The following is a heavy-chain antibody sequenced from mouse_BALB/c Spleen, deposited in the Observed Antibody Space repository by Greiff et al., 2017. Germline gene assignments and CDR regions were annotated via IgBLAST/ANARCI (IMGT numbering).Heavy chain of an antibody. V-gene: IGHV2-9*02. D-gene: IGHD2-3*01. CDR3: ASYDGYSLAY. CDR1: GFSLTSYG. CDR2: IWAGGST. Sequence: VKLMESGPGLVAPSQSLSITCTVSGFSLTSYGVHWVRQPPGKGLEWLGVIWAGGSTNYNSALMSRLSISKDNSKSQVFLKMNSLQTDDTAMYYCASYDGYSLAYWGQGTLVTVSA. J-gene: IGHJ3*01.